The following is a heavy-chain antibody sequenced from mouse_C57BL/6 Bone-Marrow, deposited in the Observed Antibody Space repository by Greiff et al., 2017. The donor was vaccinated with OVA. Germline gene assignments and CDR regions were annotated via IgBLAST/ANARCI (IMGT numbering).Heavy chain of an antibody. J-gene: IGHJ1*03. V-gene: IGHV8-8*01. CDR2: IWWDDDK. Sequence: QVQLKESGPGILQPSQTLSLTCSFSGFSLSTFGMGVGWIRQPSGKGLEWLAHIWWDDDKYYNPALKSRLTISKDTSKNQVFLKIANVDTADTATYYCARRDLTAVWYFDVWGTGTTVTVSS. CDR1: GFSLSTFGMG. D-gene: IGHD1-2*01. CDR3: ARRDLTAVWYFDV.